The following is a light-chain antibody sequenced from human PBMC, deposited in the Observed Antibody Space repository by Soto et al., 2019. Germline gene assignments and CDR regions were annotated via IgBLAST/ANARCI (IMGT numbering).Light chain of an antibody. CDR1: SSDVGGYNY. CDR3: SSYTSSSTRV. Sequence: QSAPTQPASVSGSPGQSITISCTGTSSDVGGYNYVSWYQQHPGKAPKLIIYEVSNRPSGVSNRFSGSKSGNTASLAIAGLKAEDEADYYCSSYTSSSTRVFGGGTKLTVL. J-gene: IGLJ3*02. CDR2: EVS. V-gene: IGLV2-14*01.